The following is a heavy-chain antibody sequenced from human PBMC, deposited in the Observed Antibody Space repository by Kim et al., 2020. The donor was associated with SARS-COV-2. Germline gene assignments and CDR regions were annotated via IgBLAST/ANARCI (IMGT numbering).Heavy chain of an antibody. CDR2: IYYNGRT. J-gene: IGHJ4*02. V-gene: IGHV4-31*01. CDR3: ARVGKDFYESVGSSGFDY. Sequence: SETLSLTCTVSGASVSSGGIHWSWIRQHPGKGLEWIGYIYYNGRTYYNPSLTSQPSISIDLSKNQFSLMLTSVTAADTAIYYCARVGKDFYESVGSSGFDYWGQGILVIVSS. D-gene: IGHD3-22*01. CDR1: GASVSSGGIH.